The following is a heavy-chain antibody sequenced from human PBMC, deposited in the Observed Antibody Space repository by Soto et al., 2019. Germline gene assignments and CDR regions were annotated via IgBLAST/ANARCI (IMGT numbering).Heavy chain of an antibody. D-gene: IGHD6-19*01. J-gene: IGHJ4*02. CDR1: GYTFTGYA. CDR3: ARAVSVPADLDY. CDR2: INAGNGNT. Sequence: QVQLVQSGAEAKKPGASVKVSCKASGYTFTGYAMHWVRQAPGQRLEWMGWINAGNGNTKYSQKFQGRVTITRDTSAITAYMELSRLRSEYTVVYYCARAVSVPADLDYWGQGTLFTVS. V-gene: IGHV1-3*01.